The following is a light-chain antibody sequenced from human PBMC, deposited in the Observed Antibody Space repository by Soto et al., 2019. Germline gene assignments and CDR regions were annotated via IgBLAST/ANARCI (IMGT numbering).Light chain of an antibody. V-gene: IGKV3-20*01. CDR1: QSVTSSY. CDR2: GAS. Sequence: EIVLTQSPGTLSLSPGERATLSCRASQSVTSSYLAWYQQKPGQAPRLLINGASSRATGIPDRFSGSGSGTDFTLTISRLEPQDFAMYYCHQYGSAPLTFGGGTKVEIK. CDR3: HQYGSAPLT. J-gene: IGKJ4*01.